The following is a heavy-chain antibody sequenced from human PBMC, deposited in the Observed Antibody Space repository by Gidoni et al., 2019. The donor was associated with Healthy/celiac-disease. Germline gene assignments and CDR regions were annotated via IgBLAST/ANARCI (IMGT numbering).Heavy chain of an antibody. CDR3: ARVIAAAGYYYFYGMDV. Sequence: QVQLVQSGAEVKKPGASVTVSCKASGYIFTSYAMHWVRQAPGQRLEWMGWINAGNGNTEYSQKFQGRVTITRDSSASTDYMELSSLRSEDTAVYYCARVIAAAGYYYFYGMDVWGQGTTVTVSS. J-gene: IGHJ6*02. CDR1: GYIFTSYA. V-gene: IGHV1-3*01. CDR2: INAGNGNT. D-gene: IGHD6-13*01.